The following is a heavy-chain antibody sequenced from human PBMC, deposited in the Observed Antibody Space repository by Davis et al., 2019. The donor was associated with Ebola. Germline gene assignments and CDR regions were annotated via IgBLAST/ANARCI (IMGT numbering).Heavy chain of an antibody. Sequence: GGSLRLSCAASGFTFSSYEMNWVRQAPGKGLEWVSYISSSGSTIYYADSVKGRFTISRDNAKNSLYLQMNSLRAEDTAVYYCAKPSLGRAAAGTWFDPWGQGTLVTVSS. D-gene: IGHD6-13*01. CDR2: ISSSGSTI. CDR1: GFTFSSYE. J-gene: IGHJ5*02. V-gene: IGHV3-48*03. CDR3: AKPSLGRAAAGTWFDP.